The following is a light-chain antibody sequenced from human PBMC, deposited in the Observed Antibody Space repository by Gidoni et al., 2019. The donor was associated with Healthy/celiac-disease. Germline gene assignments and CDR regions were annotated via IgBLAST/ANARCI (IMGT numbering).Light chain of an antibody. CDR1: QSVSSN. Sequence: EIVMTQSPATLSVSPGERATLSCRASQSVSSNLAWYQQKPGQAPRLLIYGASTMTTGIPDRFSGSGSGTEFTLTISSLQSEDFAVYYCQQDNNWLWTFGQGTKVEIK. J-gene: IGKJ1*01. V-gene: IGKV3-15*01. CDR2: GAS. CDR3: QQDNNWLWT.